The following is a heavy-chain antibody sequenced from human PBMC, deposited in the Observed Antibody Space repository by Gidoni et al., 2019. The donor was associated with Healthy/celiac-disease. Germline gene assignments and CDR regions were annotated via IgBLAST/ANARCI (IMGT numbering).Heavy chain of an antibody. CDR1: GFTFSDYY. V-gene: IGHV3-11*01. D-gene: IGHD3-22*01. CDR3: ARALLYYYDSSGYYPPNGLCMAY. J-gene: IGHJ4*02. CDR2: ISSSGSTI. Sequence: QVQLVASGGGLVKPGGSLRLSCAASGFTFSDYYLSWIRQAPGKGLEWVSYISSSGSTIYYADSVKGRFTISRDNAKNSLYLQMNSLRAEDTAVYYCARALLYYYDSSGYYPPNGLCMAYWGQGTLVTVSS.